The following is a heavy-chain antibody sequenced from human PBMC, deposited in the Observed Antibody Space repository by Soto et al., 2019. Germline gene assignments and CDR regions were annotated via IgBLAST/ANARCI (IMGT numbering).Heavy chain of an antibody. D-gene: IGHD3-3*01. CDR2: ISGAGDTT. CDR3: EKDLSPWRGFGLGH. J-gene: IGHJ5*02. Sequence: PGGSLRLSCAASGFTFSTYAMSWVRQAPGKGLEWVSGISGAGDTTYYADSVKGRFTISRDNSKNTLFLHINSLRADDTAVYYCEKDLSPWRGFGLGHWGRGTQVTVSS. V-gene: IGHV3-23*01. CDR1: GFTFSTYA.